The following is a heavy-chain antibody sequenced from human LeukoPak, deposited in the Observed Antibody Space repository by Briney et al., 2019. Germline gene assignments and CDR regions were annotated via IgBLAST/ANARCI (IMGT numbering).Heavy chain of an antibody. V-gene: IGHV4-34*01. D-gene: IGHD5-18*01. CDR3: ARGPFRYSSI. J-gene: IGHJ4*02. CDR2: INHSGST. Sequence: PSESLSLTCAVYGGSFSNYYWSWIRQFPGKGLEWIGEINHSGSTNYNPSLKSRVTISGDTSKNQSSLKLNSVTAADTAVYYCARGPFRYSSIWGQGTLVTVSS. CDR1: GGSFSNYY.